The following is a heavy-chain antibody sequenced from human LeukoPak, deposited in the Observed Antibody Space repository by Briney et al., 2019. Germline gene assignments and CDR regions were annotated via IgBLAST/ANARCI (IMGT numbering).Heavy chain of an antibody. Sequence: SETLSLTCAVYGGSFSGYYWSWIRQPPGKGLEWIGEINHSGSTNYNPSLKSRVTISVDTSKNQFSLKLSSVTAADTAVYYCARELSGTPGDYWGQGTLVTVSS. D-gene: IGHD2-2*01. V-gene: IGHV4-34*01. CDR2: INHSGST. CDR1: GGSFSGYY. CDR3: ARELSGTPGDY. J-gene: IGHJ4*02.